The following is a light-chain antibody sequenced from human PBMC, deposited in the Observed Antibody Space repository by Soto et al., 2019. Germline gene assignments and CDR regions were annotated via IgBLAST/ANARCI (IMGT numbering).Light chain of an antibody. CDR3: SSYTSSSTVV. CDR2: EVS. J-gene: IGLJ2*01. Sequence: QSALTQPASVSRSPGQSITISCTGTSSDVGGYKYVSWYQQHPGKAPKLMIYEVSNRPSGVSNRFSGSKSGNTASLTISGLQAEDEADYYCSSYTSSSTVVFGGGTQLTVL. V-gene: IGLV2-14*01. CDR1: SSDVGGYKY.